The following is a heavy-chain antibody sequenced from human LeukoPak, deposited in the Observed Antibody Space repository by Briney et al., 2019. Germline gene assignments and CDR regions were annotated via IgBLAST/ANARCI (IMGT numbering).Heavy chain of an antibody. CDR2: ISGSGGST. Sequence: PGGSLRLSCAASGFTFSSYAMSWVRQAPGKGLEWVSAISGSGGSTYYADSVKGRFTISRDNSKNTLYLQMNSLRAEDTAVYYCARPIVGATTAFDIWGQGTMVTVSS. J-gene: IGHJ3*02. CDR1: GFTFSSYA. D-gene: IGHD1-26*01. CDR3: ARPIVGATTAFDI. V-gene: IGHV3-23*01.